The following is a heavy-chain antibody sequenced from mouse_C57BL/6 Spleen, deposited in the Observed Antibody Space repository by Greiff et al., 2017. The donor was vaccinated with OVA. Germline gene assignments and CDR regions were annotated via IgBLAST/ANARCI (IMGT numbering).Heavy chain of an antibody. CDR1: GYTFTDYE. D-gene: IGHD1-1*01. J-gene: IGHJ1*03. CDR2: IDPETGGT. V-gene: IGHV1-15*01. CDR3: TREEFYYGSSYGYFDV. Sequence: VQLQQSGAELVRPGASVTLSCKASGYTFTDYEMHWVKQTPVHGLEWIGAIDPETGGTAYNQKFKGKAILTADKSSSTAYMELRSLTSEDSAVYYCTREEFYYGSSYGYFDVWGTGTTVTVSS.